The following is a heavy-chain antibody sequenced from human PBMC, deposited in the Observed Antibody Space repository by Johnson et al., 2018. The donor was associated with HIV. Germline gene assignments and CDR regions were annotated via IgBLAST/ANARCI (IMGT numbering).Heavy chain of an antibody. CDR3: AKDREMATITFVEVAFDI. CDR1: GFTFSSYA. V-gene: IGHV3-64*01. Sequence: VQLVESGGGLVQPGGSLRLSCAASGFTFSSYAMHWVRQAPGKGLEYVSAISSNGGSTYYANSVKGRFTISRDNARYSLYLQMNSLRAEDTALYYCAKDREMATITFVEVAFDIWGQGTMVTVSS. CDR2: ISSNGGST. J-gene: IGHJ3*02. D-gene: IGHD5-24*01.